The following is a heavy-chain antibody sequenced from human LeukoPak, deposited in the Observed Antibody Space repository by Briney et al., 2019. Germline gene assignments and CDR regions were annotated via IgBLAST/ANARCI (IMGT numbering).Heavy chain of an antibody. CDR3: ARDLSIAVFDY. CDR2: IWYDGRNK. D-gene: IGHD6-19*01. CDR1: GFTFTSYV. V-gene: IGHV3-33*01. J-gene: IGHJ4*02. Sequence: GRSLRLSGAASGFTFTSYVMHWVRQAPGKGLEWVAVIWYDGRNKYYVDSVKGRFTISRDNSKNTVYLQMNSLRAEDTAVYFCARDLSIAVFDYWGQGTLVTVSS.